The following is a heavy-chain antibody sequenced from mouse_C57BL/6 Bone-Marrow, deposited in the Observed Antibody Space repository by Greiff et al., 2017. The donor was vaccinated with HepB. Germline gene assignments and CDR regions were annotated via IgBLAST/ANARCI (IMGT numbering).Heavy chain of an antibody. CDR2: IWSGGST. CDR3: ARNGITTVVGGYFDV. CDR1: GFLLTSYG. V-gene: IGHV2-2*02. Sequence: VQLQQSGPGLVQPSQSLSITCTVSGFLLTSYGVHWVRQSPGKGLEWLGVIWSGGSTDYNAAFISRLSISKDNSKSQVFFKMNSLQANDTAIYYCARNGITTVVGGYFDVWGTGTTVTVSS. J-gene: IGHJ1*03. D-gene: IGHD1-1*01.